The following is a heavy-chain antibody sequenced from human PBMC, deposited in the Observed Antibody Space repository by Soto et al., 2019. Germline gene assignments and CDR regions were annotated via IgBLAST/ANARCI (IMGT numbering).Heavy chain of an antibody. CDR2: SSALNGYT. J-gene: IGHJ4*02. CDR3: ASATSIAICLRN. CDR1: GFTFTTHG. Sequence: ASVKVSCKASGFTFTTHGFTWVRQAPGQGLEWVGWSSALNGYTNYAQNFQGRLTITTDSSTSTAYMELRSLRSDDTAVYYCASATSIAICLRNWGQGPLVTVSS. D-gene: IGHD6-6*01. V-gene: IGHV1-18*01.